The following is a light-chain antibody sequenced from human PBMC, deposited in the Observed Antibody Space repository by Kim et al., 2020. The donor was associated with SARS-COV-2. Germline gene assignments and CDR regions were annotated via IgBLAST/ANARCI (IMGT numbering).Light chain of an antibody. CDR1: PSVSSNF. Sequence: LSPGDRVTLSCRASPSVSSNFFSWFQQRPGRAPRLLIYATSSRATGIPDRFSGSGSGTDFTLTISRLEPEDFAVYYCQQYGSSPDTFGQGTKLEI. CDR3: QQYGSSPDT. J-gene: IGKJ2*01. CDR2: ATS. V-gene: IGKV3-20*01.